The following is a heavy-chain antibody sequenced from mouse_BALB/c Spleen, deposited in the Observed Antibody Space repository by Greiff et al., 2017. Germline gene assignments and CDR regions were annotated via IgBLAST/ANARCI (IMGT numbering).Heavy chain of an antibody. CDR3: ARNDRYDERFAY. D-gene: IGHD2-14*01. CDR1: GFTFSSFG. J-gene: IGHJ3*01. Sequence: EVQLVESGGGLVQPGGSRKLSCAASGFTFSSFGMHWVRQAPEKGLEWVAYISSGSSTIYYADTVKGRFTISRDNPKNTLFLQMTSLRSEDTAMYYCARNDRYDERFAYWGQGTLVTVSA. CDR2: ISSGSSTI. V-gene: IGHV5-17*02.